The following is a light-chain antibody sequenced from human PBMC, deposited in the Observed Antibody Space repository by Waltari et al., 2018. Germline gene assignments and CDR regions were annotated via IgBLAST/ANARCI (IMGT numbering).Light chain of an antibody. CDR1: QSVSRA. Sequence: EIVLTQSPGTLSLSLGERATVSCRTSQSVSRALAWYQQKPGQAPRLLIYGASTRATGIPDRFSGGGSWTDFSLTISRLEPDDFAVYYCQHYLRLPVTFGQGTTVEI. CDR2: GAS. J-gene: IGKJ1*01. CDR3: QHYLRLPVT. V-gene: IGKV3-20*01.